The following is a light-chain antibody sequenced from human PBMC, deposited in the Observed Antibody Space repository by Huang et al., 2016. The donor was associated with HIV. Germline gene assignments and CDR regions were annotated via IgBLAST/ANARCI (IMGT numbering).Light chain of an antibody. J-gene: IGKJ2*01. V-gene: IGKV4-1*01. CDR2: WAS. Sequence: DIVMTQSPDSLAVSLGERATINCKSSLSVLYSSNNKNYLAWYQQKTGQPPKLLIYWASTRESGVPDRFSGSGSGTDFTLTISSLQAEDVAVYYCQQYYSTPLYTFGQGTKLEIK. CDR1: LSVLYSSNNKNY. CDR3: QQYYSTPLYT.